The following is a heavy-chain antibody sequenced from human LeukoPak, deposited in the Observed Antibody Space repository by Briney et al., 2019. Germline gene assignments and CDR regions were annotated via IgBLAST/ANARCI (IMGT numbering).Heavy chain of an antibody. CDR1: GFTFSSYS. V-gene: IGHV3-21*01. CDR3: ARDIGGSYTAIDY. Sequence: GGSLRLSCAASGFTFSSYSMKWVRQAPGKGLEWVSFISSSSAHINYADSVKGRFTISRDNPRNSLYLQTNSPRAEDTAVYYCARDIGGSYTAIDYWGQGTLVTVSS. CDR2: ISSSSAHI. D-gene: IGHD1-26*01. J-gene: IGHJ4*02.